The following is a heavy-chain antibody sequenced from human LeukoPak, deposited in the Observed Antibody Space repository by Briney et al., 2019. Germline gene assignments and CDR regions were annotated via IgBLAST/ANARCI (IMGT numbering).Heavy chain of an antibody. V-gene: IGHV4-61*08. CDR3: ARAGSGYSFDY. Sequence: SETLSLTCPVSGGSISSGDYSWSWIRQPPGKGLEWIGEINHSGSTNYNPSLRSRVTISVDASKNQFSLKLSSVTAADTAVYYCARAGSGYSFDYWGQGTLVTVSS. CDR1: GGSISSGDYS. CDR2: INHSGST. J-gene: IGHJ4*02. D-gene: IGHD3-22*01.